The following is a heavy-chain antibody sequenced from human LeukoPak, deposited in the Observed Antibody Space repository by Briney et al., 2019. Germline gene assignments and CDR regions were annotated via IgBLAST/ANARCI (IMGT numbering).Heavy chain of an antibody. D-gene: IGHD6-19*01. J-gene: IGHJ4*02. V-gene: IGHV3-7*01. CDR2: IKQDGSEK. Sequence: GGSLRLSCAASGFTLSSYWMSWVRQAPGKGLEWVANIKQDGSEKYYVDSVKGRFTISRDNAKNSLYLQMNSLRAEDTAVYYCARQKQWLAVYYFDYWGQGTLVTVSS. CDR3: ARQKQWLAVYYFDY. CDR1: GFTLSSYW.